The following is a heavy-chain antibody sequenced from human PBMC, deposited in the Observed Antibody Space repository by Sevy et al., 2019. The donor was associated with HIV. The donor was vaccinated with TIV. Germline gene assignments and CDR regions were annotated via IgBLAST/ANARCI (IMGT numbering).Heavy chain of an antibody. CDR2: ISDSGGST. D-gene: IGHD6-19*01. Sequence: GGSLRLSCAASGFTFSSNAMSWVRQAPGKGLEWVSAISDSGGSTYYADSVKGRFTISRDNSKNTLNLQMNSLRAEDTALYYCAKDRLSRSAVAVAYYYYGMDVWGQGTTVTVSS. V-gene: IGHV3-23*01. J-gene: IGHJ6*02. CDR3: AKDRLSRSAVAVAYYYYGMDV. CDR1: GFTFSSNA.